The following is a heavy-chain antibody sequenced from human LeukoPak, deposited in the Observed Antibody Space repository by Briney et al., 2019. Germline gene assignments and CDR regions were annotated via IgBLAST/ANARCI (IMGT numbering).Heavy chain of an antibody. D-gene: IGHD4-17*01. CDR1: GGSISSSSYY. Sequence: SETLSLTCTVSGGSISSSSYYWGWIRQPPGKGLEWIGEINHSGSTNYNPSLKSRVTISVDTSKNQFSLKLSSVTAADTAVYYCARERGPPYGDYEGDTIDYWGQGTLVTVSS. V-gene: IGHV4-39*07. J-gene: IGHJ4*02. CDR2: INHSGST. CDR3: ARERGPPYGDYEGDTIDY.